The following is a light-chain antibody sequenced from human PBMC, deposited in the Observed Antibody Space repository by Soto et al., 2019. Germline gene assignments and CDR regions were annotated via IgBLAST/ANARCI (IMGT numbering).Light chain of an antibody. J-gene: IGLJ3*02. CDR2: EVS. CDR3: SSYTTSSTWV. CDR1: SSDVGSFNY. Sequence: QSALTQPASVSGSPGQSITISCTGTSSDVGSFNYVSWYQQHPGKAPKVMIYEVSNRPSGISNRFSGSKSGNTASLTISGLQAEDEADYYCSSYTTSSTWVIGGGTQLTVL. V-gene: IGLV2-14*01.